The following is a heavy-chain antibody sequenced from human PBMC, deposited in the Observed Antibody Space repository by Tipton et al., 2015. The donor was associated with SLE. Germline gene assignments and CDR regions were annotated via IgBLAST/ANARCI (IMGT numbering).Heavy chain of an antibody. CDR3: ARDGRGWTSNLGNWFDP. Sequence: TLSLTCSVSGGSISTSSYYCAWIRQPPGKGLEWLGSIYYSGSTYYNPSLKSRVSISLDRSKNQFSLRLSSVTAADTAVYYCARDGRGWTSNLGNWFDPWGPGTPVTVSS. D-gene: IGHD6-19*01. J-gene: IGHJ5*02. V-gene: IGHV4-39*07. CDR1: GGSISTSSYY. CDR2: IYYSGST.